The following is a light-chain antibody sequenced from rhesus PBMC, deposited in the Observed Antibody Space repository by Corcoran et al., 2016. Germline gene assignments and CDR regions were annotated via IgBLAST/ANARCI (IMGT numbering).Light chain of an antibody. CDR3: QQGNSHPLT. Sequence: DIQMSQSPSSLSASVGDRVTITCRASQGISNYLNWYQQKSGKAPKLLLHFAKSLASGVPSRFSGSGSGTDFTLTISSLQPEDVATYDCQQGNSHPLTFGGGTKVELK. CDR2: FAK. CDR1: QGISNY. V-gene: IGKV1-32*02. J-gene: IGKJ4*01.